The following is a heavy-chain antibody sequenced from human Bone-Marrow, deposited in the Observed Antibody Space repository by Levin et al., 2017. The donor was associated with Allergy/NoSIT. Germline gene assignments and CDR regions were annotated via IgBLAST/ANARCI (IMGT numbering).Heavy chain of an antibody. Sequence: SQTLSLTCTVSGGSISSYYWSWIRQPPGKGLEWIGYIYYSGSTNYNPSLKSRVTISVDTSKNQFSLKLSSVTAADTAAYYCARLVAAAAPVDYWGQGTLVTVSS. CDR1: GGSISSYY. CDR3: ARLVAAAAPVDY. V-gene: IGHV4-59*08. D-gene: IGHD6-13*01. J-gene: IGHJ4*02. CDR2: IYYSGST.